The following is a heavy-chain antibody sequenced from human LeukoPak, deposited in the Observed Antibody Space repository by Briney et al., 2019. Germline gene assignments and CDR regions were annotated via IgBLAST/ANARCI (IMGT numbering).Heavy chain of an antibody. J-gene: IGHJ4*02. CDR1: GFTFSSHA. V-gene: IGHV3-23*01. Sequence: PGGSLRLSCAASGFTFSSHAMSWVRQAPGKGLEWVSAISGSGGSTYYADSVKGRFTISRDNSKNTLYLQMNSLRAEDTAVYYCANIYPYCSSTSCSTHWGQGTLVTVSS. D-gene: IGHD2-2*01. CDR3: ANIYPYCSSTSCSTH. CDR2: ISGSGGST.